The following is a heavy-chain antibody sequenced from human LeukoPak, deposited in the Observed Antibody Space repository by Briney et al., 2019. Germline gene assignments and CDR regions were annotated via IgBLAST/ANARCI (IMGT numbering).Heavy chain of an antibody. CDR1: GFTFSDYY. CDR2: ISSGGRTI. J-gene: IGHJ3*02. D-gene: IGHD2-15*01. Sequence: SGGSLRLSCVASGFTFSDYYMSWIRQAPGKGLEWVSYISSGGRTIYYADSVKGRFTMSRDNAKNSLYLQMNSLRAEDTAVYYCARPVVAATTPDTFDIWGQGTMVTVSS. CDR3: ARPVVAATTPDTFDI. V-gene: IGHV3-11*04.